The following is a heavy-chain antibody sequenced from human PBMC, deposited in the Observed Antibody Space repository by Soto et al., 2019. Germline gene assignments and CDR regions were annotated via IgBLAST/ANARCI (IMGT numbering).Heavy chain of an antibody. J-gene: IGHJ4*02. D-gene: IGHD3-16*02. Sequence: PGGSLRLSCAASGFTFSDYYMSWIRQAPGKGLEWVSYISSSGSTIYYADSVKGRFTISRDNAKNSFYLQMNSLRAEDTAVYYCARGPYDYVWGSDPPHFDYWGQGTLVTVSS. CDR3: ARGPYDYVWGSDPPHFDY. V-gene: IGHV3-11*01. CDR2: ISSSGSTI. CDR1: GFTFSDYY.